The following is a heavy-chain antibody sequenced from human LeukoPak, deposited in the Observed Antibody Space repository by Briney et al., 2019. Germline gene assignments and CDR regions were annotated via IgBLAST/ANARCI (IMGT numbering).Heavy chain of an antibody. V-gene: IGHV1-69*13. Sequence: SVKVSCKASGYTFTSYGISWVRQATGQGLEWMGGIIPIFGTANYAQKFQGRVTITADESTSTAYMELSSLRSEDTAVYYCARGGYSYGLYYFDYWGQGTLVTVSS. D-gene: IGHD5-18*01. CDR2: IIPIFGTA. CDR3: ARGGYSYGLYYFDY. J-gene: IGHJ4*02. CDR1: GYTFTSYG.